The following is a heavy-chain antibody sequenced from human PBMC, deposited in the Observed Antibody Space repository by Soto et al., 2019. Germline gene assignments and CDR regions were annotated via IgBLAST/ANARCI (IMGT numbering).Heavy chain of an antibody. CDR3: AGSRGYYGSGSYYMSLGWFDP. CDR2: IYYSGST. J-gene: IGHJ5*02. V-gene: IGHV4-31*03. D-gene: IGHD3-10*01. CDR1: GGSISSGGYY. Sequence: SETLSLTCTVSGGSISSGGYYWSWIRQHPGKGLEWIGYIYYSGSTYYNPSLKGRVTVQVDTSKNQFSLKLSSVTAADTAVYYCAGSRGYYGSGSYYMSLGWFDPWGQGTLVTVSS.